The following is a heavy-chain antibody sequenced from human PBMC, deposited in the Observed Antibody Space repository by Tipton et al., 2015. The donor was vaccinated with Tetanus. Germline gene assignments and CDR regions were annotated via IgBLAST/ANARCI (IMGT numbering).Heavy chain of an antibody. Sequence: GSLRLSCAASGFTLSSFHMSWVRQAPGKGLEWVSYITSTSSTMSYADSVKGRFTISRDNAKNSLFLQMDSLRDEDTAVYYCAKDASGAGADLDYWGQGTLVTVSS. CDR3: AKDASGAGADLDY. CDR2: ITSTSSTM. CDR1: GFTLSSFH. D-gene: IGHD3-10*01. V-gene: IGHV3-48*02. J-gene: IGHJ4*02.